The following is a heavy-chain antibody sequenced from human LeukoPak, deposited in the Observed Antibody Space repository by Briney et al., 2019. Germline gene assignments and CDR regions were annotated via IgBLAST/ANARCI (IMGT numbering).Heavy chain of an antibody. D-gene: IGHD6-13*01. CDR2: IYYSGST. V-gene: IGHV4-39*07. CDR1: GGSISSSSYY. J-gene: IGHJ4*02. CDR3: ARMIGSGSWYLYYFDY. Sequence: SETLSLTCTVSGGSISSSSYYWGWIRQPPGKGLEWIGSIYYSGSTYYNPSLKSRVTISVDTSRNQFSLKLSSVTAADTAVYYCARMIGSGSWYLYYFDYWGQGTLVTVSS.